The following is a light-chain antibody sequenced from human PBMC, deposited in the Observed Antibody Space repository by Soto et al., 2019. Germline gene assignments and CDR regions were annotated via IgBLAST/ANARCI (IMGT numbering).Light chain of an antibody. CDR2: AAS. CDR3: QKYNSPPRT. CDR1: QGIGKY. V-gene: IGKV1-27*01. Sequence: DIQMTQSPSSLSASVGDSVTITCRASQGIGKYLAWYQQKPGRVPKLLIYAASTLQSGVPSRFSGRGSGTDFTLTISSLQPEDFATYYCQKYNSPPRTFGQGSKVEIK. J-gene: IGKJ1*01.